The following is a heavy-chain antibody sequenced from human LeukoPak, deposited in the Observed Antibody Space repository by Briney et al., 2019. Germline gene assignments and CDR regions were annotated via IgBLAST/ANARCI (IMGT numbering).Heavy chain of an antibody. CDR1: GYTFTDLY. J-gene: IGHJ1*01. D-gene: IGHD3-9*01. Sequence: ASVKVSCKASGYTFTDLYIHWVRQAPGQGLEWMGFIRSNTGGTSYAQKFQGRVTMTRDTSISTAYMELSRLRSDDTAVYYCARADGYYDILTGYYLVAEYFQHWGQGTLVTVSS. V-gene: IGHV1-2*02. CDR2: IRSNTGGT. CDR3: ARADGYYDILTGYYLVAEYFQH.